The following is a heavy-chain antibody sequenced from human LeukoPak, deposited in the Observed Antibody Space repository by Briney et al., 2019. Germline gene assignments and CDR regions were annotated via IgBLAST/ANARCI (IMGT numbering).Heavy chain of an antibody. J-gene: IGHJ4*02. Sequence: SETLSLTCTVSGYSISSGDYRGWSRQPPGKGQEWSGSIDHSGSTYYKPSLKSRVTISVDTSKNQFSLKLSSVTAADTAVYYCARDRRFAWYGEYWGQGTLVTVSS. D-gene: IGHD3-10*01. CDR3: ARDRRFAWYGEY. CDR1: GYSISSGDY. V-gene: IGHV4-38-2*02. CDR2: IDHSGST.